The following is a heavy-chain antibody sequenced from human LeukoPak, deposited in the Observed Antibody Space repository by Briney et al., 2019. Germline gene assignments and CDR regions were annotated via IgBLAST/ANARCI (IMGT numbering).Heavy chain of an antibody. CDR1: GFTFSNYA. V-gene: IGHV3-23*01. CDR3: AKDPGDCSGGSCYSEYFQH. CDR2: ISGSGGST. Sequence: GGSLRLSCAASGFTFSNYAMSWVRQAPGKGLEWVSVISGSGGSTYYADSVKGRFTISRDNSKNTLYLQMNSLRAEDTAVYYCAKDPGDCSGGSCYSEYFQHWGQGTLVTVSS. J-gene: IGHJ1*01. D-gene: IGHD2-15*01.